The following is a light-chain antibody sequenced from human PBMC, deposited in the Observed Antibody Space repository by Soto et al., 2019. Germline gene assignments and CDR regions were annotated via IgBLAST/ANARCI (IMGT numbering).Light chain of an antibody. Sequence: QSVLTQPPSVSGSPGQSVTISCTRTSSDVGSYNRVSWYQQPPGTAPKLMIYEVSNRPSGVPDRFSGSKSGNTASLTISGLQAEDEADYYCNSYTSTNTYVFGTGTKLTVL. CDR3: NSYTSTNTYV. V-gene: IGLV2-18*02. J-gene: IGLJ1*01. CDR2: EVS. CDR1: SSDVGSYNR.